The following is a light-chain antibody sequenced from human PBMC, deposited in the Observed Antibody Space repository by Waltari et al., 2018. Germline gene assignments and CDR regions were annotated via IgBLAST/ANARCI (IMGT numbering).Light chain of an antibody. CDR1: QDIHTW. J-gene: IGKJ1*01. V-gene: IGKV1D-12*01. Sequence: DMQMTQSPSYVSASVGDRVTITCRASQDIHTWLAWYQQKPGKAPKLLIYGASSLQSGVPSRFSGSGSGTDFTLVFSSLQPEDFSTYYCQQANSFPLAFGQGTKVEMK. CDR3: QQANSFPLA. CDR2: GAS.